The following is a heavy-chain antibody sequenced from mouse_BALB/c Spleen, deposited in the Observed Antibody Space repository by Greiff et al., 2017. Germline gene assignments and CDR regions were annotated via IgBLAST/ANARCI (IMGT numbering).Heavy chain of an antibody. V-gene: IGHV2-4-1*01. D-gene: IGHD1-1*01. CDR3: ARNPLLLRYYAMDY. Sequence: VQRVESGPGLVQPSQSLSITCTVSGFSLTSYGVHWVRQSPGKGLEWLGVIWSGGSTDYNAAFISRLSISKDNSKSQVFFKMNSLQADDTAIYYCARNPLLLRYYAMDYWGQGTSVTVSS. CDR1: GFSLTSYG. J-gene: IGHJ4*01. CDR2: IWSGGST.